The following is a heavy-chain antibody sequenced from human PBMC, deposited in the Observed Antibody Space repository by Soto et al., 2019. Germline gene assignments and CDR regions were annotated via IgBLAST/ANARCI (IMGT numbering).Heavy chain of an antibody. CDR2: ISYDGSNK. CDR3: AKANYDSSGYASYYFDY. D-gene: IGHD3-22*01. Sequence: GGSLRLSCAASGFTFSSYGMHWVRQAPGKGLEWVAVISYDGSNKYYADSVKGRFTISRDNSKNTLYLQMNSLRAEDTAVYYCAKANYDSSGYASYYFDYWGQGTLVTVSS. V-gene: IGHV3-30*18. CDR1: GFTFSSYG. J-gene: IGHJ4*02.